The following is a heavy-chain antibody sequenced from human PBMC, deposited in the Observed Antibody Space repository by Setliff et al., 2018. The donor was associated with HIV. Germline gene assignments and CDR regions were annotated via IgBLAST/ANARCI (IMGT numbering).Heavy chain of an antibody. CDR1: DSGTYY. J-gene: IGHJ4*02. D-gene: IGHD2-8*02. V-gene: IGHV4-4*07. CDR3: ARRGMWSYETGGNPTATFDY. Sequence: SETLSLTCTVSDSGTYYWSWIRQPAGKGLEWIGRVSSRGDTNYNPSLKSRVTMSVDTSKNQFSLKMTAVTASDTAVYYCARRGMWSYETGGNPTATFDYWGQGTLVTVSS. CDR2: VSSRGDT.